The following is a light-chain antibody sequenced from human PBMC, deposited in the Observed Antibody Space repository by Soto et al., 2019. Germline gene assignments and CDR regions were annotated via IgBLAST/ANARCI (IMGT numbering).Light chain of an antibody. J-gene: IGKJ4*01. CDR2: HTS. V-gene: IGKV3-20*01. Sequence: EIVLTQSPGTLSLSPGERATLSCRASQSISNNFLAWYQQKPGQAPRLLIYHTSIRATGIPDSFSGRGSGTDFTLTISRLEPEDFAVYYCQQYESLPLTFGGGTKVEIK. CDR3: QQYESLPLT. CDR1: QSISNNF.